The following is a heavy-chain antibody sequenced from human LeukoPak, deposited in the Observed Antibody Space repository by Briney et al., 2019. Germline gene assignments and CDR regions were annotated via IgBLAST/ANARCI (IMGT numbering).Heavy chain of an antibody. V-gene: IGHV4-59*01. CDR1: GGSISSYY. CDR3: ARDHGRAWFDP. D-gene: IGHD1-26*01. J-gene: IGHJ5*02. Sequence: SETLSLTCTVSGGSISSYYWSWIRQPPGKGLEWIGYIYYSGSTNYNPSLKSRVTISVDTSKNQFSLKLSSVTAADTAVYYCARDHGRAWFDPWGQGTLVTVSS. CDR2: IYYSGST.